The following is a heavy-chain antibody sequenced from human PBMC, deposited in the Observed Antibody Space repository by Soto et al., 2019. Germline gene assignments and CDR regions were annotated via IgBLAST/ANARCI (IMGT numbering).Heavy chain of an antibody. D-gene: IGHD6-13*01. CDR3: ARESSSSCHDY. J-gene: IGHJ4*02. V-gene: IGHV1-69*05. CDR1: GYSFVNYA. Sequence: SVKVSCKASGYSFVNYAIHWVRQAPGQGLEWMGGIIPIFGTANYAQKLQGRVTMTTDTSTSTAYMELRSLRSDDTAVYYCARESSSSCHDYWGQGTLVTVSS. CDR2: IIPIFGTA.